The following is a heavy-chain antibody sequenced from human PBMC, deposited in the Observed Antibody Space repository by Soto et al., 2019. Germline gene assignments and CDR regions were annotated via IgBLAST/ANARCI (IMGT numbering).Heavy chain of an antibody. CDR3: ARVGVANALYI. CDR1: GYTFTRYY. J-gene: IGHJ3*02. V-gene: IGHV1-46*01. CDR2: INPSGGST. D-gene: IGHD3-16*01. Sequence: VKVCCKASGYTFTRYYLHWVRQATGQGLEWMPIINPSGGSTGCAQKSQGRVTMTRDTSTSPVCMELSSPRSENTAVHYCARVGVANALYIWRQGTMVAVSS.